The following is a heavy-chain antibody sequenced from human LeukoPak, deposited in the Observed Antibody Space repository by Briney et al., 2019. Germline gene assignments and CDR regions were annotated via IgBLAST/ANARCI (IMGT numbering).Heavy chain of an antibody. CDR2: IRNKINGGTA. CDR1: GFIFRNAW. D-gene: IGHD4-17*01. J-gene: IGHJ4*02. CDR3: TTDAYGDYPDY. V-gene: IGHV3-15*07. Sequence: GGSLRLSCAASGFIFRNAWMGWVRQAPGKGLEWVGRIRNKINGGTADYAAPVKGRFTISRDDSKNTLYLQMNSLKTEDTAVYCCTTDAYGDYPDYWGQGTLVTVSS.